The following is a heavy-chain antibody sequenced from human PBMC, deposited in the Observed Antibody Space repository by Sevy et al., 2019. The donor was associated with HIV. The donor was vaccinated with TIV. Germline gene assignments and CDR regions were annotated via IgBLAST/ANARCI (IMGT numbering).Heavy chain of an antibody. Sequence: GGSLRLSCAASGFTFSSYSMNWVRQAPGKGLEWVSYISSSSSTIYYADSVKGRFTISRDNAKNSLYLQMNSLRDEDTAVYYWARDNYYDSSPSYLYYYYYGMDVWGQGTTVTVSS. CDR2: ISSSSSTI. J-gene: IGHJ6*02. D-gene: IGHD3-22*01. CDR3: ARDNYYDSSPSYLYYYYYGMDV. CDR1: GFTFSSYS. V-gene: IGHV3-48*02.